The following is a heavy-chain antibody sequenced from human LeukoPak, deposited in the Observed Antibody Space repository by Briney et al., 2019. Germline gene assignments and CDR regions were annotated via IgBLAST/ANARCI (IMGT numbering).Heavy chain of an antibody. V-gene: IGHV1-2*04. CDR2: INPNSGGT. Sequence: ASVKVSCKASGYTFTDYYIHWVRQAPGQGLEWMGWINPNSGGTNYAQKFQGWVTMTRDTSISTAYMELSRLRSDDTAVYYCGLVGATTNGCDDAFDIWGQGTLVTVSS. D-gene: IGHD1-26*01. J-gene: IGHJ3*02. CDR1: GYTFTDYY. CDR3: GLVGATTNGCDDAFDI.